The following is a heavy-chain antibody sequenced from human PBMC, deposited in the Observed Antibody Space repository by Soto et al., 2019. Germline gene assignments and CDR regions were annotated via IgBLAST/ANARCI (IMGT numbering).Heavy chain of an antibody. CDR2: INHSGST. Sequence: PSETLSLTCAVYGGSFSGYYWSWIRQPPGKGLEWIGEINHSGSTNYNPSLKSRVTISVDTSKNQFSLKLSSVTAADTAVYYCARGPPVWGSYRSYYYYYGMDVWGQGTTVIVSS. V-gene: IGHV4-34*01. CDR1: GGSFSGYY. D-gene: IGHD3-16*02. CDR3: ARGPPVWGSYRSYYYYYGMDV. J-gene: IGHJ6*02.